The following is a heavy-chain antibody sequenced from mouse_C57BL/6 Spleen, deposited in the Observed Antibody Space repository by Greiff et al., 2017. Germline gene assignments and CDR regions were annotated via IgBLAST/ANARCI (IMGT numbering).Heavy chain of an antibody. CDR1: GYSITSGYD. CDR2: ISYSGST. J-gene: IGHJ1*03. V-gene: IGHV3-1*01. CDR3: ARHYGNGYFDV. Sequence: EVMLVESGPGMVKPSQSLSLTCTVTGYSITSGYDWHWIRHFPGNKLEWMGFISYSGSTNYNPSLKSRISITQDTSKNHFFLKLNSVTTEDTATYYCARHYGNGYFDVWCTGTTVTVSS. D-gene: IGHD2-1*01.